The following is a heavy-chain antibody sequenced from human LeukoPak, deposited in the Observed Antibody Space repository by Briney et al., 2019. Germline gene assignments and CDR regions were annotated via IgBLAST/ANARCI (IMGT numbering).Heavy chain of an antibody. CDR2: SYYTGST. D-gene: IGHD1-26*01. CDR1: GASISGGTYY. Sequence: SETLSLTCSVSGASISGGTYYWGWIRQPPGKGLEWIGSSYYTGSTYDNPSLKSRVTISVDTSKNQFSLKLSSVTAADTAVYYCARRGGSGRAFDYWGQGTLVTVSS. J-gene: IGHJ4*02. V-gene: IGHV4-39*01. CDR3: ARRGGSGRAFDY.